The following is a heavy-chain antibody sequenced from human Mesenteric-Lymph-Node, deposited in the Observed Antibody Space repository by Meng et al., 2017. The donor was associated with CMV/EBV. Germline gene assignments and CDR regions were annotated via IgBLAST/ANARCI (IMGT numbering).Heavy chain of an antibody. J-gene: IGHJ4*02. Sequence: GSLRLSCAASGFTVSSNYMSWVRQPPGKGREWIGYIYDSGSTNYNPSLKSRVTISEDTSKNQFSLRLSSVTAADTAVYYCARGRTGTTGYWGQGTLVTVSS. V-gene: IGHV4-59*02. D-gene: IGHD1-1*01. CDR3: ARGRTGTTGY. CDR2: IYDSGST. CDR1: GFTVSSNY.